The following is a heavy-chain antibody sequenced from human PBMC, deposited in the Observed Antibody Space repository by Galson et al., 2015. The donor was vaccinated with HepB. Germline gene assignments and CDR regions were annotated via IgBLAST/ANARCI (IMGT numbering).Heavy chain of an antibody. V-gene: IGHV4-59*12. J-gene: IGHJ6*02. Sequence: ETLSLTCTVSGGSISSYYWSLIRPPPGKGLEWPGNIYNSGSTNYNPSLKSRVTISVDTSKNQFSLKLSSVTAADTTVDYCARAGQHPLDLRNYYGMDVWGQGTTVTVSS. CDR3: ARAGQHPLDLRNYYGMDV. D-gene: IGHD2-2*03. CDR2: IYNSGST. CDR1: GGSISSYY.